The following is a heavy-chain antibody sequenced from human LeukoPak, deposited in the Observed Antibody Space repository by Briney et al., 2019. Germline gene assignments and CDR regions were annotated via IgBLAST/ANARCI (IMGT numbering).Heavy chain of an antibody. Sequence: SETLSLTCTVYGGSFSGYYWSWIRQPPGKGLEWIGGINHSGSTNYNPSLKSRVTISVDTSKNQFSLKLSSVTAADTAVYYCARALGTSFDYWGQGTLVTVSS. CDR3: ARALGTSFDY. D-gene: IGHD7-27*01. V-gene: IGHV4-34*01. CDR2: INHSGST. CDR1: GGSFSGYY. J-gene: IGHJ4*02.